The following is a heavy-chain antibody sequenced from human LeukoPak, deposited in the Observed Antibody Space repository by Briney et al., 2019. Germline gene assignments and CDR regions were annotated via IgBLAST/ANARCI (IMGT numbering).Heavy chain of an antibody. CDR1: GGSISSYY. CDR2: IYYSGST. D-gene: IGHD6-13*01. Sequence: SETLSLTCTVSGGSISSYYWSWIRQPPGKGLEWIWSIYYSGSTYYNPSLKSRVTISVDTSKNQFSLKLSSVTAADTAVYYCAREARSSSWYLGWGQGTLVTVSS. J-gene: IGHJ4*02. V-gene: IGHV4-59*12. CDR3: AREARSSSWYLG.